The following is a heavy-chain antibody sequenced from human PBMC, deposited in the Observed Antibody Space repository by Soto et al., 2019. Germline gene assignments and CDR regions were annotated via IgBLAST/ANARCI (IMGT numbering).Heavy chain of an antibody. D-gene: IGHD2-21*02. Sequence: EVQLLESGGGLVQPGGSLRLSCAASGFTFRNYAMSWVRQAPGKGLEWVSGISGSGGSTYYADSVKGRFTISRDNXKXTXXVQMNSLRAEDTAVYYCAKGRSGQTAVVTPVYFDYWGQGTLVTVSS. CDR3: AKGRSGQTAVVTPVYFDY. CDR2: ISGSGGST. V-gene: IGHV3-23*01. J-gene: IGHJ4*02. CDR1: GFTFRNYA.